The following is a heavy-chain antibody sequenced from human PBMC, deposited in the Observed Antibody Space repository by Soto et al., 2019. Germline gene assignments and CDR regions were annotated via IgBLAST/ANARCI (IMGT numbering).Heavy chain of an antibody. J-gene: IGHJ5*02. CDR1: GGTFSSYA. V-gene: IGHV1-69*01. CDR3: AREAAHQGNWFDP. D-gene: IGHD6-6*01. CDR2: IIPIFGTA. Sequence: QVQLVQSGAEVKKPGSSVKVSCTASGGTFSSYAISWVRQAPGQGLEWMGGIIPIFGTANDAQKFQGRVTITADDSTSTAYMELSSLRSEDTAVDYRAREAAHQGNWFDPWGQGTLVTVSS.